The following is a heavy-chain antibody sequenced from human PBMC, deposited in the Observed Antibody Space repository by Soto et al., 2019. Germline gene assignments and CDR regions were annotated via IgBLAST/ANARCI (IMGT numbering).Heavy chain of an antibody. Sequence: RLSCAASGFTFSSYGMHWVRQAPGKGLEWVAVISYDGSNKYYADSVKGRFTISRDNSKNTLYLQMNSLRAEDTAVYYCAKDADTAMVTHCDYWGQGTLVTVSS. D-gene: IGHD5-18*01. CDR1: GFTFSSYG. CDR2: ISYDGSNK. J-gene: IGHJ4*02. CDR3: AKDADTAMVTHCDY. V-gene: IGHV3-30*18.